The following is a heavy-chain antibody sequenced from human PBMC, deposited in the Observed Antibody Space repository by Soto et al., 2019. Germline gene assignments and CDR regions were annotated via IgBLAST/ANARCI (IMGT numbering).Heavy chain of an antibody. CDR3: ATQEVGGSYVYTFDP. V-gene: IGHV4-39*02. CDR1: GGSISSSSYY. CDR2: IYYSGST. Sequence: ASETLSLTCTVSGGSISSSSYYWGWIRQPPGKGLEWIGSIYYSGSTYYNPSLKSRVTISVDTSKNHFSLKLSSVTAADTAVYYCATQEVGGSYVYTFDPWGQGTLVPVS. D-gene: IGHD1-26*01. J-gene: IGHJ5*02.